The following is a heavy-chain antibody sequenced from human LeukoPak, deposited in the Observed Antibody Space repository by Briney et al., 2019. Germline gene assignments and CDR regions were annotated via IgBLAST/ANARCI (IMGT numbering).Heavy chain of an antibody. CDR2: ISGSGGST. V-gene: IGHV3-23*01. CDR1: GFTFSSYA. D-gene: IGHD3-22*01. J-gene: IGHJ4*02. CDR3: AKTYDSSGYYFDY. Sequence: PGGSLRLSCAASGFTFSSYAMSWVRQAPGKGLEWVSAISGSGGSTYYADSVKDRFTISRDNSKNTLYLQMNSLRAEDTAVYYCAKTYDSSGYYFDYWGQGTLVTVSS.